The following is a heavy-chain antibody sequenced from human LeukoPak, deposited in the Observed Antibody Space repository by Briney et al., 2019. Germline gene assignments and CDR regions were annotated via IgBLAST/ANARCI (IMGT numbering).Heavy chain of an antibody. CDR1: GFTFSSYA. V-gene: IGHV3-23*01. J-gene: IGHJ3*02. D-gene: IGHD2-15*01. Sequence: PGGSLRLSCAASGFTFSSYAMSWVRQAPGKGLEWVSIISGSGGSTYYADSVKGRFTISRDNSKNTLYLQMNSLRAEDTAVYYCAREDCSGGSCDSGAFDIWGQGTMVTVSS. CDR2: ISGSGGST. CDR3: AREDCSGGSCDSGAFDI.